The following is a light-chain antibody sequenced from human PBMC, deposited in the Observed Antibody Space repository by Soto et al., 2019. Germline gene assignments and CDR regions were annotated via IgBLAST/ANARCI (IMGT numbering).Light chain of an antibody. J-gene: IGKJ1*01. Sequence: EIVLTQSPATLSVSPGERATLSCRASQSVGSTLAWFQQKPGQAPRLLIYGAATRATGVPARFSGSGSGADFTLTISSLQSEDFATYYCQQGNSFPRTFGQGTKVEIE. CDR2: GAA. CDR3: QQGNSFPRT. V-gene: IGKV3-15*01. CDR1: QSVGST.